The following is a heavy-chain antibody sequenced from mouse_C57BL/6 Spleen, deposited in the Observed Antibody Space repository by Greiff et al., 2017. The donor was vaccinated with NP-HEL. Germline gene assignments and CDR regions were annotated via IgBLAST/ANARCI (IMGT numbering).Heavy chain of an antibody. CDR1: GYTFTDYY. CDR3: ARSGLRRTSSFAY. V-gene: IGHV1-19*01. CDR2: INPNYGTP. D-gene: IGHD2-4*01. J-gene: IGHJ3*01. Sequence: EVQLQQSGPVLVKPGASVKMSCKASGYTFTDYYMNWVKQSHGKSLEWIGVINPNYGTPSYNQKFKGKATLTVDQSSSTAYMQLNSLTSEDSAVYYCARSGLRRTSSFAYWGQGTLVTVSA.